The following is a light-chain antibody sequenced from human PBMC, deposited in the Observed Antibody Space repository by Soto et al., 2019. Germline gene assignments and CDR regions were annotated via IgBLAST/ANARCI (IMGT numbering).Light chain of an antibody. V-gene: IGKV1-12*01. Sequence: IQVTQSPSSVSASVGDRVTITCRASQDINNRLAWFQQRPGRAPKYLIQAASILQSGFPSRFSGSGSGTDFTLTISSLQPEDFATYYCLQDYNYPRAFGQGTKVDIK. CDR2: AAS. J-gene: IGKJ1*01. CDR3: LQDYNYPRA. CDR1: QDINNR.